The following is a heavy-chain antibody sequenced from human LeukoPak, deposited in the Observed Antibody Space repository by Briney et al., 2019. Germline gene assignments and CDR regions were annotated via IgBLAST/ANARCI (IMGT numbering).Heavy chain of an antibody. Sequence: PSETLSLTCAVYGGSFSGYYWSWIRHPPGKGLEWIGEINHSGSTNYNPSLKSRVTISVDTSKNQFSLKLSSVTAADTAVYYCAREERRGITIFGVVIPARTNWFDPWGQGTLVTVSS. CDR3: AREERRGITIFGVVIPARTNWFDP. CDR1: GGSFSGYY. J-gene: IGHJ5*02. V-gene: IGHV4-34*01. CDR2: INHSGST. D-gene: IGHD3-3*01.